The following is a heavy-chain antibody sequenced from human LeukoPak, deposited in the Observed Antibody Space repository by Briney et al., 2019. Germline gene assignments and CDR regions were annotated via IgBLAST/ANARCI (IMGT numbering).Heavy chain of an antibody. Sequence: GGSLRLSCAASGFTFSSYGMHWVRQAPGKGLEWVAVISYDGSNKYYADSVKGRFTISRDNSKNALYLQMNSLRAEDTAVYYCAVSDWWLMGDYWGQGTLVTVSS. D-gene: IGHD2-15*01. V-gene: IGHV3-30*03. CDR2: ISYDGSNK. CDR1: GFTFSSYG. J-gene: IGHJ4*02. CDR3: AVSDWWLMGDY.